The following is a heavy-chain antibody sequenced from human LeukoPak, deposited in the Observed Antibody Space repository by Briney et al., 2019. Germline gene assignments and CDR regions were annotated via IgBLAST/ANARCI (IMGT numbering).Heavy chain of an antibody. Sequence: GGSLRLSCAAPGFTFSSSAMGWVRQTPGGGLECVSSISGGGDTAYYADSEKGRFTISRDNSKNTLYLQMNSLRAEDTAVYYCAKAGLYYLDYWGQGTLVTVSS. J-gene: IGHJ4*02. CDR3: AKAGLYYLDY. CDR2: ISGGGDTA. CDR1: GFTFSSSA. V-gene: IGHV3-23*01. D-gene: IGHD3/OR15-3a*01.